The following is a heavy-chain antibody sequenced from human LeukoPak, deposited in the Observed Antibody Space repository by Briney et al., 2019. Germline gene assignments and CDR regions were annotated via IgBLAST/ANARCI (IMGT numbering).Heavy chain of an antibody. J-gene: IGHJ4*02. CDR2: FDPEDGET. V-gene: IGHV1-24*01. D-gene: IGHD1-26*01. CDR1: GYTLTELS. Sequence: ASVKVSCKVSGYTLTELSMHWVRQAPGKGLEWMGGFDPEDGETIYAQKFQGRVTMTEDTSTDTAYMELSSLRSEDTAVYYCATNQPYSGRAFDCWGQGTLATVSS. CDR3: ATNQPYSGRAFDC.